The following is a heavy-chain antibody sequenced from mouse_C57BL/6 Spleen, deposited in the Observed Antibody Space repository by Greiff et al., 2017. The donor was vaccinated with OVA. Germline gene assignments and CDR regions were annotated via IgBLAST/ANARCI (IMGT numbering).Heavy chain of an antibody. J-gene: IGHJ4*01. V-gene: IGHV1-82*01. Sequence: QVQLKESGPELVKPGASVKISCKASGYAFSSSWMNWVKQRPGKGLEWIGRIYPGDGDTNYNGKFKGKATLTADKSSSTAYMQLSILTSEDSAVYFCARETGTAMDYWGQGTSVTVSS. D-gene: IGHD4-1*01. CDR3: ARETGTAMDY. CDR2: IYPGDGDT. CDR1: GYAFSSSW.